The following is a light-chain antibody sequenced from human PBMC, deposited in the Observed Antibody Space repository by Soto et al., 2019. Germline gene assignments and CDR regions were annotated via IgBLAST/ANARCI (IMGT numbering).Light chain of an antibody. V-gene: IGKV1-5*01. Sequence: DIQMTQSPSTLSASVGDRVTITCRASHGIGTYAAWYQQKPGKAPELRIYEASTLQSGVPSRFSGSGSGTEFTLTISSLQPDDFATYYCQQYNSYWTFGQGTKVDIK. CDR2: EAS. CDR3: QQYNSYWT. CDR1: HGIGTY. J-gene: IGKJ1*01.